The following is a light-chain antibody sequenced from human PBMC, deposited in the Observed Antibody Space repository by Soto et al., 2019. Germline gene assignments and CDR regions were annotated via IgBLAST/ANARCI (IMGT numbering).Light chain of an antibody. V-gene: IGLV2-11*01. CDR2: EVT. CDR1: RSDVGSYNY. Sequence: QCCPSQPVSVRRSPGHSVTISCTGTRSDVGSYNYVSWYQHHPGKAPKLMIYEVTKRPSGVPDRFSGSKSGDTASLTISGLQADDEADYYCCSYAGSYNYVFGSGTKVTVL. CDR3: CSYAGSYNYV. J-gene: IGLJ1*01.